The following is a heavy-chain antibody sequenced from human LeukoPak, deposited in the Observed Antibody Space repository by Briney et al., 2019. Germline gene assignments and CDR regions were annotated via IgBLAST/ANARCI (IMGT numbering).Heavy chain of an antibody. CDR2: IRPDGSEK. CDR3: AREHYDILTGLYIDAFDI. V-gene: IGHV3-7*05. Sequence: GGSLRLSCAASGLTFSGYWMSWVRQAPGKGLEWVASIRPDGSEKYYVDSVKGRFTISRDNAKKSLYLQMTSLRDEDTAVYYCAREHYDILTGLYIDAFDIWGPGTRVTVSS. CDR1: GLTFSGYW. D-gene: IGHD3-9*01. J-gene: IGHJ3*02.